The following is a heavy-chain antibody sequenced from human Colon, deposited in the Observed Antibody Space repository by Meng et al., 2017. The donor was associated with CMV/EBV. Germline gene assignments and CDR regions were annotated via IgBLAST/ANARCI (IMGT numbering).Heavy chain of an antibody. CDR1: GFTLRFYA. Sequence: GGSLRLSCAASGFTLRFYAVHWVRQAPGKGLEWVAVVSHDGNNQYYGDSVKGRFTISRDNSKNSLYLQMNSLRAEDTAVYYCAQPGGYGDYGMDVWGQGTTVTVSS. CDR2: VSHDGNNQ. V-gene: IGHV3-30*04. CDR3: AQPGGYGDYGMDV. D-gene: IGHD4-17*01. J-gene: IGHJ6*02.